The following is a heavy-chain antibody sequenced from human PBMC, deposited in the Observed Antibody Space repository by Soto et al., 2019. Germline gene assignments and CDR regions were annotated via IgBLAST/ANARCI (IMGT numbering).Heavy chain of an antibody. CDR1: GGTFSSYA. CDR3: ARSQGGSSSLDIYYYYYYGMDV. J-gene: IGHJ6*02. CDR2: IIPIVGTA. D-gene: IGHD2-15*01. V-gene: IGHV1-69*01. Sequence: QVQLVQSGAEVKKPGSSVKVSCKAPGGTFSSYAISWVRQAPGQGLEWMGGIIPIVGTANYAQQFQGRVTITTDESTSTGYMELSSLRSEDTAVYYCARSQGGSSSLDIYYYYYYGMDVWGQGTTVTVSS.